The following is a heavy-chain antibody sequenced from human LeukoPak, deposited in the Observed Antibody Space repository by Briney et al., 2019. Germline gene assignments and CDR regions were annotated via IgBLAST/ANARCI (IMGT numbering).Heavy chain of an antibody. V-gene: IGHV3-23*01. CDR3: AKARGSSVYEQFDY. J-gene: IGHJ4*02. CDR2: ISTMGRAT. Sequence: GGSLRLSCAASGFAFSTYAMTWVRQAPEKGLQWVSTISTMGRATYYADSVEGRFTISRDNSKNTLYLQMNSLRADDTAVYYCAKARGSSVYEQFDYWGQGTQVTVSP. CDR1: GFAFSTYA. D-gene: IGHD5/OR15-5a*01.